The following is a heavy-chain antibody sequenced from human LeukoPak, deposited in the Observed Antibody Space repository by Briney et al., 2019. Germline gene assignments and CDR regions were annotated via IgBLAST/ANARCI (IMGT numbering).Heavy chain of an antibody. D-gene: IGHD3-10*01. Sequence: GGSLRLSCAASGFTFSNYWMSWVRQAPGKGLEWVANINQDGNEKYYVDSVEGRFTISRDNAKNSLYLQMNSLRAEDTAAYYCGRANGAGSCDYWGQGTLVTVSS. J-gene: IGHJ4*02. V-gene: IGHV3-7*01. CDR2: INQDGNEK. CDR1: GFTFSNYW. CDR3: GRANGAGSCDY.